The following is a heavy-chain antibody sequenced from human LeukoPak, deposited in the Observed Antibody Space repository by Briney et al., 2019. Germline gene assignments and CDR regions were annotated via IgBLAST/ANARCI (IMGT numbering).Heavy chain of an antibody. V-gene: IGHV3-7*04. J-gene: IGHJ5*02. CDR3: ARVVRIQLWLGNWFDP. CDR1: GFTFSSYW. D-gene: IGHD5-18*01. Sequence: GGSLRLSCAASGFTFSSYWMSWVRQAPGKGLEWVANIKQDGSEKYYVDSVKGRFTISRDNAKNSLYLQMNSLRAEDTAVYYCARVVRIQLWLGNWFDPWGQGTLVTVSS. CDR2: IKQDGSEK.